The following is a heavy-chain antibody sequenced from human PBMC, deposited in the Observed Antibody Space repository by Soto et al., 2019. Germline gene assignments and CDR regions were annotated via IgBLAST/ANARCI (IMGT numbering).Heavy chain of an antibody. Sequence: QVQLVESGGGVVQPGRSLRLSCAVSGFTVSTYGMHWVRQAPGKGLEWVAVISRDGGTKYYADSVKGRFTISRDDAENSLYLQMNSLRAEDTAVYYCARVNGPNYFDYWGQGTLVTVSS. CDR1: GFTVSTYG. D-gene: IGHD2-8*01. CDR2: ISRDGGTK. CDR3: ARVNGPNYFDY. J-gene: IGHJ4*02. V-gene: IGHV3-30*03.